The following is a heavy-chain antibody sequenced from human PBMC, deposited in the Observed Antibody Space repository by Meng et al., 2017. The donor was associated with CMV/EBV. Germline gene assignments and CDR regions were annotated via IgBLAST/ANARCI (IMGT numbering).Heavy chain of an antibody. CDR1: GFTFSSYW. J-gene: IGHJ3*02. V-gene: IGHV3-74*01. CDR3: ASLGSSSTFDI. Sequence: GGFLRLSCAASGFTFSSYWMNWVRQAPGKGLVWVSGINTDGNSTRYVDSVQGRFSISRDNAKNTLFLQMNSLRDDDMAVYYCASLGSSSTFDIWGQGTMVTVSS. CDR2: INTDGNST. D-gene: IGHD6-6*01.